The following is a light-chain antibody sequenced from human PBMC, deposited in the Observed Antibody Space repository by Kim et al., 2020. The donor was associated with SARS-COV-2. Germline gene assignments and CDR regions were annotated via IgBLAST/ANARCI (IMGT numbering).Light chain of an antibody. Sequence: PGETVTHHYGSSAGAVTRGHNPYWFQQKPDQAPRTLIYDTSNKHAWTPARFSGSLLGGKATLTLSGAQPEDEAEYYCLLSYSGAEVFGGGTQLTVL. CDR3: LLSYSGAEV. J-gene: IGLJ7*01. CDR2: DTS. CDR1: AGAVTRGHN. V-gene: IGLV7-46*01.